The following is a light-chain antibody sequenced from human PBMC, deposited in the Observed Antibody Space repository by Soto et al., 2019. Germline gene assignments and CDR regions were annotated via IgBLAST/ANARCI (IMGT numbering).Light chain of an antibody. J-gene: IGLJ2*01. Sequence: QSALTQPASVSGSPGQSITISCTGTSSDIGGYNYVSWYQQHPGKVPKLIIYDVSNRPSGVSDRFSGSKSGNTASLTISGLQAADEADYYCSSYRTGSTQLFGGGTKLTVL. CDR1: SSDIGGYNY. V-gene: IGLV2-14*03. CDR3: SSYRTGSTQL. CDR2: DVS.